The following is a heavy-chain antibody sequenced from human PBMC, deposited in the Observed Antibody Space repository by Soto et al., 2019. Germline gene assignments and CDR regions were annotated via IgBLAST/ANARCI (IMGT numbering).Heavy chain of an antibody. Sequence: EVQLVESGGGLVQPGRSLRLSCAASGFTFDGYAMHWVRQAPGKGLEWVSGISWNSGSIGYADSVKGRFTISRDNAKNSLYLQMNSLRAEDTALYYCAKDMDQGELSLGADYWGQGTLVTVSS. CDR2: ISWNSGSI. CDR3: AKDMDQGELSLGADY. D-gene: IGHD3-16*02. CDR1: GFTFDGYA. J-gene: IGHJ4*02. V-gene: IGHV3-9*01.